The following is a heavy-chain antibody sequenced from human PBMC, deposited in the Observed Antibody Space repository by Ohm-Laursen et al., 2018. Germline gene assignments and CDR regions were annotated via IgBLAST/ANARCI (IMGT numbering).Heavy chain of an antibody. J-gene: IGHJ4*02. CDR1: GGSVSSGSYY. D-gene: IGHD1-14*01. V-gene: IGHV4-61*01. Sequence: SETLSLTCTVSGGSVSSGSYYWSWIRQQPPGKGLEWIGYIYYSGSTYYNPSLKSRVTISVDTSKNQFSLKLSSVTAADTAVYYCARGLSRIPLGYWGQGTLVTVSS. CDR3: ARGLSRIPLGY. CDR2: IYYSGST.